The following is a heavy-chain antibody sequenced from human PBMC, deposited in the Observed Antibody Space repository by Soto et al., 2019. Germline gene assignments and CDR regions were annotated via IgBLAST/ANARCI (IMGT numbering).Heavy chain of an antibody. CDR2: IYYSGST. J-gene: IGHJ6*03. CDR3: VRSGDYTNYYYYYMDV. V-gene: IGHV4-59*08. D-gene: IGHD4-17*01. Sequence: SETLSVTCPVSGDYISNYYWSWIRQPPGKGLEWIGYIYYSGSTKYNPSLKSRVTISVATSKNQFSLRLSSVTAADSAVYYCVRSGDYTNYYYYYMDVWGKGTTVTVSS. CDR1: GDYISNYY.